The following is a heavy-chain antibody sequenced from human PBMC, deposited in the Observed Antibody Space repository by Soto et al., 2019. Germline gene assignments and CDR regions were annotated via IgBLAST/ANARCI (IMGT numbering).Heavy chain of an antibody. Sequence: SLRLSCEASGFTFSSHSMNWVRQAPGKGLEWVSYISSSSGTVYYADSVKGRFTISRDNAKNSLYLQMNSLRAEDTAVYYCARADSGYAHGYYYYGMDVWGQGTTVTVSS. J-gene: IGHJ6*02. CDR2: ISSSSGTV. V-gene: IGHV3-48*01. CDR3: ARADSGYAHGYYYYGMDV. D-gene: IGHD5-12*01. CDR1: GFTFSSHS.